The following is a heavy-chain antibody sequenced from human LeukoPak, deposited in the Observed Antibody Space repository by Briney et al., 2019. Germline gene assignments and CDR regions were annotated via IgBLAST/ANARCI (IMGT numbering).Heavy chain of an antibody. V-gene: IGHV4-59*12. CDR1: GGSISSYY. D-gene: IGHD3-9*01. J-gene: IGHJ5*02. Sequence: SGTLSLTCTVSGGSISSYYWNWIRQPPGKGLEWIGYIYYSGSTNYNPSLKSRVTISVDTSKNQVSLKLSSVTAADTAVYYCARGIYDILTGYYTGRWFDPWGQGTLVTVSS. CDR3: ARGIYDILTGYYTGRWFDP. CDR2: IYYSGST.